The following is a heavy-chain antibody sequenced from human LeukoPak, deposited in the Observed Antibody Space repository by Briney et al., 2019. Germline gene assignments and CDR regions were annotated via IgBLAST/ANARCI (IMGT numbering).Heavy chain of an antibody. D-gene: IGHD3-10*01. CDR2: IYYSGST. CDR1: GGSICSYY. CDR3: ARDDKYYYGSGRYYYGMDV. V-gene: IGHV4-59*01. J-gene: IGHJ6*04. Sequence: SETLSLTCTVSGGSICSYYWSWMRQPPGKGLEWIGYIYYSGSTNYNPSLKSRVTISVDTSKNQCSLKLSSVTAADTAVYYCARDDKYYYGSGRYYYGMDVWGKGTTVTVSS.